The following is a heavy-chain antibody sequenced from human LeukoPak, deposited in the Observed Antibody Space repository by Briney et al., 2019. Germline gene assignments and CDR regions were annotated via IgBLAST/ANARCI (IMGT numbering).Heavy chain of an antibody. J-gene: IGHJ5*02. CDR1: GGTFSSYA. CDR3: ARGLTGGEFDP. D-gene: IGHD3-16*01. CDR2: IIPIFGTA. Sequence: ASAKVSCKASGGTFSSYAISWVRQAPGQGREWMGGIIPIFGTANYAQKFQSRVTITADKSTSTAYMELSSLRSEDTAVYYCARGLTGGEFDPWGQGTLVTVSS. V-gene: IGHV1-69*06.